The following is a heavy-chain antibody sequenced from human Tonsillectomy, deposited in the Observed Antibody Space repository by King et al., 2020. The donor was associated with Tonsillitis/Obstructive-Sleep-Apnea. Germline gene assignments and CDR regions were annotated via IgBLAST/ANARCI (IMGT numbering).Heavy chain of an antibody. CDR1: GGSVSSGSKY. D-gene: IGHD6-25*01. CDR2: IYYDGST. CDR3: ARRAAGRYFDY. J-gene: IGHJ4*02. V-gene: IGHV4-61*01. Sequence: QLQESGPGLVKPSETLSLIGTVSGGSVSSGSKYWSWIRQPPGKGLEWIGDIYYDGSTKYNTSLKSRVTMSVDTSKNQFSLKLSSVTAADTAVYSCARRAAGRYFDYWGQGTLVTVSS.